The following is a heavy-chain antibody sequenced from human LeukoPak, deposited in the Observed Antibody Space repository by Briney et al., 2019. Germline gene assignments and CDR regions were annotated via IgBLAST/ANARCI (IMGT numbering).Heavy chain of an antibody. J-gene: IGHJ4*02. D-gene: IGHD2-2*01. CDR2: IYTSGST. V-gene: IGHV4-4*07. Sequence: SETLSLTCTVPGGSISSYYWSWIRQPAGKGLEWIGRIYTSGSTNYNPSLKSRVTMSVDTSKNQFSLKLSSVTAADTAVYYCARLTSSTSCYDYWGQGTLVTVSS. CDR3: ARLTSSTSCYDY. CDR1: GGSISSYY.